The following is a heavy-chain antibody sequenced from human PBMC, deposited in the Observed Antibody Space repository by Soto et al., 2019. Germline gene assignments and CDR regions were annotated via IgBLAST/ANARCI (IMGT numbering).Heavy chain of an antibody. V-gene: IGHV4-4*02. CDR3: ARYDFGTFDY. Sequence: SETLSLTCAVSGGSISSSFWLSWVRQPPGKGLEWIGEIYHTESTVYNPSLKSRVTISVDKSKNQFSLNLDSVTAADTAVYYCARYDFGTFDYWGRGILVTVSS. J-gene: IGHJ4*02. D-gene: IGHD4-17*01. CDR1: GGSISSSFW. CDR2: IYHTEST.